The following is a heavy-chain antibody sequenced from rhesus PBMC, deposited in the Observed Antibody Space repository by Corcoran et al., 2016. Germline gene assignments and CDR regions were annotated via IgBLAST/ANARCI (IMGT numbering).Heavy chain of an antibody. V-gene: IGHV4-93*01. J-gene: IGHJ4*01. CDR2: IYGSGGST. Sequence: QLQLQESGPGLVKPSETLSLTCAVSGGSISSSNWWSWIRQSPGKGLEWIGGIYGSGGSTEYNPSLTRRVTISKDTSTNQCSRKLSSVTAADTDVYYCASAYSGSQRFDYWGQGVLVTVSS. CDR3: ASAYSGSQRFDY. CDR1: GGSISSSNW. D-gene: IGHD6-25*01.